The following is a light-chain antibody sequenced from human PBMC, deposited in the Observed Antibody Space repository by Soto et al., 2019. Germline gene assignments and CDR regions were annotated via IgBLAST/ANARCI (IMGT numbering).Light chain of an antibody. CDR2: AAS. Sequence: DIQLTQSPSFLSASVGDRVTITCRASQGISSYLAWSQQKPGKAPKLLIYAASSLQSGVPSRFSGSGSGTDFTLTISSLQPEDFATYYCQQSYGTPLTFGQGTKVDIK. J-gene: IGKJ1*01. CDR3: QQSYGTPLT. CDR1: QGISSY. V-gene: IGKV1-39*01.